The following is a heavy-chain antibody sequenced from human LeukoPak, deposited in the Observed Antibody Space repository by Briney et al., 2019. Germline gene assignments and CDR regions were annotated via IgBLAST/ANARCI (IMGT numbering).Heavy chain of an antibody. CDR1: GFSFSVYG. Sequence: GGSLRLSCAASGFSFSVYGMHWVRQAPGRGLEGVAVVWPDGSDKYYADSVKGRLTISRDNSKNTLSLQMNSLRAEDTAVYYCAREYCSGGNCLYFYGMDVWGQGTTVTVSS. CDR3: AREYCSGGNCLYFYGMDV. V-gene: IGHV3-33*01. D-gene: IGHD2-15*01. J-gene: IGHJ6*02. CDR2: VWPDGSDK.